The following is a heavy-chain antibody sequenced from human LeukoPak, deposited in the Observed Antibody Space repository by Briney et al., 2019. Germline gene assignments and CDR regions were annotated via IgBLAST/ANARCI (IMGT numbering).Heavy chain of an antibody. V-gene: IGHV3-21*01. CDR2: IGPTGTDR. D-gene: IGHD1-14*01. CDR1: GFTFSSCG. Sequence: GGSLRLSCAASGFTFSSCGFNWVRQAPGKGLEWVSSIGPTGTDRYYADSVRGRFTISRDNTKNSMYLQMDSLRDEDTAVYYCATETIGRHYDYWGQGTLLTVSS. J-gene: IGHJ4*02. CDR3: ATETIGRHYDY.